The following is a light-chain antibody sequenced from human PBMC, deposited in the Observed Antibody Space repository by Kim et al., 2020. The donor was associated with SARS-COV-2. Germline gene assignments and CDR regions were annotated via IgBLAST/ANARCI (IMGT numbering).Light chain of an antibody. V-gene: IGKV3-20*01. Sequence: EVVLTQSPGTLSLSPGERATLSCRASETIFSNFLAWYQQRPGQAPRLLIYGVSTRANGIPDRFSGSGSGTYFTLTISRLEVEDFAVYYCHQYGSSPETFGQGTKVDIK. J-gene: IGKJ1*01. CDR2: GVS. CDR1: ETIFSNF. CDR3: HQYGSSPET.